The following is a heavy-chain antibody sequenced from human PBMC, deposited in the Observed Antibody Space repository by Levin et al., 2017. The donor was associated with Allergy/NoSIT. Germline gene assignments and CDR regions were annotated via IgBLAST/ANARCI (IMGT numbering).Heavy chain of an antibody. Sequence: GESLKISCKASGYTFTGYYMHWVRQAPGQGLEWMGWINPNSGGTNYAQKFQGRVTMTRDTSISTAYMELSRLRSDDTAVYYCARAQHVVVPAAMGYWGQGTLVTVSS. J-gene: IGHJ4*02. CDR1: GYTFTGYY. V-gene: IGHV1-2*02. CDR3: ARAQHVVVPAAMGY. D-gene: IGHD2-2*01. CDR2: INPNSGGT.